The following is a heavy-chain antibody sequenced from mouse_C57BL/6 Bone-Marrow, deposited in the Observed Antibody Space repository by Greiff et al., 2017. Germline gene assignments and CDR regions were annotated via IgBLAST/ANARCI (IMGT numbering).Heavy chain of an antibody. CDR2: IHPNSRST. V-gene: IGHV1-64*01. CDR1: GYTFTSYW. D-gene: IGHD1-1*01. CDR3: ARAIYYYGSSPFAY. Sequence: VQLQQPGAELVKPGASVKLSCKASGYTFTSYWMHWVKQRPGQGLEWIGMIHPNSRSTNYNEKFKSKATLTVDKSSSTAYMQLSSLTSEDSAVYYCARAIYYYGSSPFAYWGQGTLVTVSA. J-gene: IGHJ3*01.